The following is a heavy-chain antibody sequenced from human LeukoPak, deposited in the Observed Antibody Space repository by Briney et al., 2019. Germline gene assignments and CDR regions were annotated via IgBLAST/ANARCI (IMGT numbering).Heavy chain of an antibody. CDR2: ISAYNDNT. Sequence: GASVKVSCKASGYTFTSYGISWVRQAPGQGLEWMGWISAYNDNTNYAQKLQGRVTMTTDTSTSTAYLELRSLSSNDTAMYYCARTGFVVVPAAIDYYYYMDVWGKGTTVTISS. CDR3: ARTGFVVVPAAIDYYYYMDV. J-gene: IGHJ6*03. V-gene: IGHV1-18*01. CDR1: GYTFTSYG. D-gene: IGHD2-2*02.